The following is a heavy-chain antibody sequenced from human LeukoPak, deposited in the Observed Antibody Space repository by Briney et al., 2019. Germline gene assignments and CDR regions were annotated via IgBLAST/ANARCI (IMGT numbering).Heavy chain of an antibody. CDR3: VKDSDELIAAVYNRFDP. V-gene: IGHV3-23*01. CDR1: GFTFSSYG. Sequence: GGTLRLSCAASGFTFSSYGMSWVRQAPEKGLEWVSGISGSGGSTYYADSVKGRFTISRDNFKDTLYLQMNSLRAEDTAVYYCVKDSDELIAAVYNRFDPWGQGTQVTVSS. J-gene: IGHJ5*02. CDR2: ISGSGGST. D-gene: IGHD6-13*01.